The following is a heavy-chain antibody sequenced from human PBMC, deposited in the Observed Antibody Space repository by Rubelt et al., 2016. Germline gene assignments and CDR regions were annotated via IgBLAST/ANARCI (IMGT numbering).Heavy chain of an antibody. Sequence: QVQLVESGGGVVQPGRSLRLSCAASGFTFSSYGMHWVRQAPGKGLEWVAVIWYDGSNNVFGDSVEGRLTITRDISRDTLDLQMKRVGAGETAVDYWAGSDYGSGGGDYWGQGTLVTVSS. V-gene: IGHV3-33*01. CDR3: AGSDYGSGGGDY. D-gene: IGHD3-10*01. J-gene: IGHJ4*02. CDR2: IWYDGSNN. CDR1: GFTFSSYG.